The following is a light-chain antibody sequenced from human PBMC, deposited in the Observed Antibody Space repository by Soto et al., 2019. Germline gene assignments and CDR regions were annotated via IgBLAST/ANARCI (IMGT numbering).Light chain of an antibody. J-gene: IGKJ1*01. CDR3: QQHNTYSQT. Sequence: DIQMTQSPSTLSASVGDRVTITCRASRSLGTYLAWYQQKPGKAPKLLIFDASKLESGVPSRFSGSGYGTEFTLTITRLQPDDFATYFCQQHNTYSQTFGQGTRVQIE. V-gene: IGKV1-5*01. CDR1: RSLGTY. CDR2: DAS.